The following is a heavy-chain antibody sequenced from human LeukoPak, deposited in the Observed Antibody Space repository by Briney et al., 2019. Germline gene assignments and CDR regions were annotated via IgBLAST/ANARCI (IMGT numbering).Heavy chain of an antibody. J-gene: IGHJ4*02. Sequence: GGSLRLSCAASGFTFSSYAMSWVRQAPGKGLEWVSALSGSGTTTYYADSVKGRFTISGDNSKNTLYLQMNSLRAEDTAVYYCAKLTGFWSGYYIFDYWGQGTLVTVSS. CDR3: AKLTGFWSGYYIFDY. V-gene: IGHV3-23*01. D-gene: IGHD3-3*01. CDR2: LSGSGTTT. CDR1: GFTFSSYA.